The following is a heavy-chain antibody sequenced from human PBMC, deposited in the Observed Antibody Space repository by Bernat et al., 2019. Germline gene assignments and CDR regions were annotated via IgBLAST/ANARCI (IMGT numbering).Heavy chain of an antibody. CDR1: GYAFSCCA. D-gene: IGHD3-3*01. V-gene: IGHV3-23*04. CDR3: ARGAGMEVHNWYFDL. J-gene: IGHJ2*01. Sequence: EVQLVESGGDLVQPGGSLSLSCAASGYAFSCCAVTWVRQAPGKGLEWVSTISNVGGNTYYAESVKGRFTISRENSKNSLFLQMNSLRADDTAIYYCARGAGMEVHNWYFDLWGRGTLVTVSS. CDR2: ISNVGGNT.